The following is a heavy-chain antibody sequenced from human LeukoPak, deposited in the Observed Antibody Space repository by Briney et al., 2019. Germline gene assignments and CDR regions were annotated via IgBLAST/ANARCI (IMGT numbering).Heavy chain of an antibody. CDR1: GFTFSFYG. CDR3: ASSRGSWPDYFDY. CDR2: IRFDGSIT. J-gene: IGHJ4*02. Sequence: GGSLRLSCAASGFTFSFYGMSWVRQAPGKGLEWVAFIRFDGSITYYTDSVKGRFTISRDNSKNTLYLQMNSLRAEDTAVYYCASSRGSWPDYFDYWGQGTLVTVSS. V-gene: IGHV3-30*02. D-gene: IGHD6-13*01.